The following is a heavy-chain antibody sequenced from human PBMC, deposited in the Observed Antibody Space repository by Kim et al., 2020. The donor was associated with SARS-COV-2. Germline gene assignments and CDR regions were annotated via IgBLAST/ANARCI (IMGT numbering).Heavy chain of an antibody. D-gene: IGHD5-12*01. CDR3: ARNILRTTTLDY. Sequence: TRYSHNFPGRVSLTTDTSASTAYMELISLRSDDSAVYYCARNILRTTTLDYWGQGTLVTVSS. CDR2: T. V-gene: IGHV1-3*01. J-gene: IGHJ4*02.